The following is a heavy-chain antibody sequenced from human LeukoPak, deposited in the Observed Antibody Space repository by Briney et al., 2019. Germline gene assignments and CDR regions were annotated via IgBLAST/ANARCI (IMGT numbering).Heavy chain of an antibody. Sequence: SETLSLTFTVSGGSISSYYWSWIRQPPGKGLEWVGYIYYSASTNNNPSLKSRVTISVATPKNQFSLKLSSVTAADTAMYYCARRRDSSGLMVSWFDPWGQGTLVTVSS. V-gene: IGHV4-59*01. D-gene: IGHD3-22*01. J-gene: IGHJ5*02. CDR3: ARRRDSSGLMVSWFDP. CDR2: IYYSAST. CDR1: GGSISSYY.